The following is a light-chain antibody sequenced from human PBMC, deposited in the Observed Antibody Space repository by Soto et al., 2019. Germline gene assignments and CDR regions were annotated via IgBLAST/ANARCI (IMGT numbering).Light chain of an antibody. CDR3: SSYTSSRNVI. CDR2: DVR. Sequence: QSALTQPASVSGSPGQSITISCTGTSSDVGGYNFVSWYQQHLGKAPKFIIYDVRNRPSGVSNRFSGSRSGNTASLTISGLQAEDEADYYCSSYTSSRNVIFGGGTKLTVL. J-gene: IGLJ2*01. CDR1: SSDVGGYNF. V-gene: IGLV2-14*03.